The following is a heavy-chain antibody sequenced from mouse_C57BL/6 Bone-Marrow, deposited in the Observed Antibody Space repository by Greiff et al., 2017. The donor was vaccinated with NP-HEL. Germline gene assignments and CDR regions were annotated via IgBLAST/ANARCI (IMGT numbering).Heavy chain of an antibody. CDR1: GYTFTSYW. CDR3: ALLWEGAY. D-gene: IGHD1-1*02. CDR2: IDPSDSYT. J-gene: IGHJ3*01. Sequence: VQLQQPGAELVMPGASVKLSCKASGYTFTSYWMHWVKQRPGQGLEWIGEIDPSDSYTNYNQKFKGKSTLTVDKSSSTAYMQLSSLTSEDSAVYYCALLWEGAYWGQGTLVTVSA. V-gene: IGHV1-69*01.